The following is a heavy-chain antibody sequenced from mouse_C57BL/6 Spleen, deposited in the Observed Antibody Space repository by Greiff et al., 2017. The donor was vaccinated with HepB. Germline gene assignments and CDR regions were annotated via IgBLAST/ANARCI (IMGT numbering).Heavy chain of an antibody. J-gene: IGHJ4*01. D-gene: IGHD3-2*02. V-gene: IGHV1-61*01. CDR1: GYTFTSYW. CDR3: ARGTAQAYYYAMDY. Sequence: VQLQQPGAELVRPGSSVKLSCKASGYTFTSYWMDWVKQRPGQGLEWIGNIYPSDSETHYNQKFKDKATLTVDKSSSTAYMQLSSLTSEDSAVYYCARGTAQAYYYAMDYWGQGTSVTVSS. CDR2: IYPSDSET.